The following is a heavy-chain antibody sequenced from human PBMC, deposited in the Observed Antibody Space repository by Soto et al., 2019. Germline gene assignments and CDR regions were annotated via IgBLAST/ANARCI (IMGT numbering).Heavy chain of an antibody. CDR3: ARDLRIAAAGVLYYYYGMDV. D-gene: IGHD6-13*01. CDR1: GFTFSSYS. V-gene: IGHV3-21*01. Sequence: VGSLRLSCAASGFTFSSYSMNWVRQAPGKGLEWVSSISSSSSYIYYADSVKGRFTISRDNAKNSLYLQMNSMRAEDTAVYYCARDLRIAAAGVLYYYYGMDVWGQGTTVTVSS. J-gene: IGHJ6*02. CDR2: ISSSSSYI.